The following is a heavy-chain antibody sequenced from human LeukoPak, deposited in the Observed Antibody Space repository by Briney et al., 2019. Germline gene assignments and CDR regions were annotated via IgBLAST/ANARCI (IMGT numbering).Heavy chain of an antibody. CDR1: GFTFSSYA. CDR3: ARDESPLIAAVFDY. J-gene: IGHJ4*02. Sequence: GGSLRLSCAASGFTFSSYAMSWVRQAPGKGLEWVSGINWNGGSTGYADSVKGRFTISRDNAKNSLYLQMNSLRAEDTALYYCARDESPLIAAVFDYWGQGTLVTVSS. D-gene: IGHD6-13*01. CDR2: INWNGGST. V-gene: IGHV3-20*04.